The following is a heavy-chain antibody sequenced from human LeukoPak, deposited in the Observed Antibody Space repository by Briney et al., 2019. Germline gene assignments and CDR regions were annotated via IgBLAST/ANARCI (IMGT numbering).Heavy chain of an antibody. Sequence: SETLSLTCTVSGGSISSSSNYWGWIRQPPGKTLEWIGSIYSSGGTYYNPSLKSRVIIMIDTPKNQFSLTLSSVTAADTAVYYCARSDGYGLVGIWGQGTMVTVSS. CDR3: ARSDGYGLVGI. CDR2: IYSSGGT. V-gene: IGHV4-39*07. J-gene: IGHJ3*02. CDR1: GGSISSSSNY. D-gene: IGHD5-18*01.